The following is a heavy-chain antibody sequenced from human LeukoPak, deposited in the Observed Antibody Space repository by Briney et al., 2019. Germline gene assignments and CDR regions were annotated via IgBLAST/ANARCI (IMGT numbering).Heavy chain of an antibody. V-gene: IGHV4-34*01. CDR1: GGSFSGYY. J-gene: IGHJ5*02. D-gene: IGHD5-12*01. Sequence: SETLSLTCAVYGGSFSGYYRSWLRQSPGKGLEWIGEINHSGSTNYKSSLKSRVTMSVDTSKNQFSLKLSSVTAADTAVYYCARGFSPGLRFDPWGQGTLVTVSS. CDR2: INHSGST. CDR3: ARGFSPGLRFDP.